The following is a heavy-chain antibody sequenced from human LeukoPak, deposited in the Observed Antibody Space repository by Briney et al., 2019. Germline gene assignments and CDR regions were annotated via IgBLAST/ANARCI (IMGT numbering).Heavy chain of an antibody. CDR1: GFTVSSNY. CDR3: AKDLPDSRESLTGHWFDP. J-gene: IGHJ5*02. D-gene: IGHD3-10*01. Sequence: GGSLRLSCAASGFTVSSNYMSWVRQAPGKGLEWVSAITGSSTYYADSVKGRFTISRDKSKNKLYLQMNSLRAEDTAVYYCAKDLPDSRESLTGHWFDPWGQGTLVTVSS. CDR2: ITGSST. V-gene: IGHV3-53*01.